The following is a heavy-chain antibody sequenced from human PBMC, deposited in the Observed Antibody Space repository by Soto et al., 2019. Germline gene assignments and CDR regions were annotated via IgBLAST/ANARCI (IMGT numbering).Heavy chain of an antibody. D-gene: IGHD2-21*02. J-gene: IGHJ4*02. CDR1: GFTFSNAW. CDR2: IKSKTDGGTT. Sequence: TGGSLRLSCAASGFTFSNAWMSWVRQAPGKGLEWVGRIKSKTDGGTTDYAAPVKGRFTISRDDSKNTLYLQMNSLKTEDTAVYYCTTALLAYCGGDCYSYWGQGTLVTGSS. V-gene: IGHV3-15*01. CDR3: TTALLAYCGGDCYSY.